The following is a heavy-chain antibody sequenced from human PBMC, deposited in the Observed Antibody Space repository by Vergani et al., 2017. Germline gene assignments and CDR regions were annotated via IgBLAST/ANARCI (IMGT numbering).Heavy chain of an antibody. Sequence: QVQLVQSGAEVKKPGASVKVSCKASGYTFTSYGISWVRQAPGQGLEWMGWISAYNGNTNYAQKLQGRVTMTTDTYTSTAYMELRSLRSDDTAVYYCARDIVVVVAARENWFDPWGQGTLVTVSS. CDR3: ARDIVVVVAARENWFDP. CDR2: ISAYNGNT. D-gene: IGHD2-15*01. CDR1: GYTFTSYG. J-gene: IGHJ5*02. V-gene: IGHV1-18*01.